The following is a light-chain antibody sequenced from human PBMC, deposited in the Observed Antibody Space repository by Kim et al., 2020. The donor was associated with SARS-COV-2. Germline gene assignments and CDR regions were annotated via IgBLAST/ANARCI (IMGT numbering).Light chain of an antibody. CDR3: EQYNGSPRT. V-gene: IGKV1-5*01. CDR2: DAS. Sequence: DIQMTQSPSTLSASVGDRVTITCRASQTISSWLAWYQQKSGNAPHLLIYDASSSNAGVPARFSGSGSGTEFTLTISSLQPDDFATYYCEQYNGSPRTLGGGTKVDI. J-gene: IGKJ4*01. CDR1: QTISSW.